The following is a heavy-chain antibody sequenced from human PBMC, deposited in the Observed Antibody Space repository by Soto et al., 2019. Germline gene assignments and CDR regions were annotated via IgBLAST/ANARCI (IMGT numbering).Heavy chain of an antibody. J-gene: IGHJ5*02. Sequence: PGGSLRLSCEASGFPFNTYAMTWFRQLPGMGLEWVSTTSIGGNTDFAESVRGRFSVSRDNSKNTLYLQMTNLRAEDTAVYYCARDLGRIPAATSGWFDPWGQGTLVTVSS. D-gene: IGHD2-2*01. CDR3: ARDLGRIPAATSGWFDP. CDR1: GFPFNTYA. CDR2: TSIGGNT. V-gene: IGHV3-23*01.